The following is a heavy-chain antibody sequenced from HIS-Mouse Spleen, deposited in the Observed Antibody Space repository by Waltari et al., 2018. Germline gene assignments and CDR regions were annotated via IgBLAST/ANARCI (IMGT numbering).Heavy chain of an antibody. V-gene: IGHV4-39*07. Sequence: QLQLQESGPGLVKPSETLSLTCTVSGAPISSSSYYWAWIRQPPGKGLEWIGSIYYSGSTYYNPSLKSRVTISVDTSKNQFSLKLSSVTAADTAVYYCAREIPYSSSWYDWYFDLWGRGTLVTVSS. CDR1: GAPISSSSYY. J-gene: IGHJ2*01. D-gene: IGHD6-13*01. CDR2: IYYSGST. CDR3: AREIPYSSSWYDWYFDL.